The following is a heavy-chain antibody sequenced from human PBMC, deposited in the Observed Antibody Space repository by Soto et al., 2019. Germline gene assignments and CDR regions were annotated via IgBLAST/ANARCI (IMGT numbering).Heavy chain of an antibody. V-gene: IGHV3-23*01. J-gene: IGHJ4*02. CDR2: ISGSGGST. Sequence: PGESLKISCAASGFTFSSYAMSWVRQAPGKGLEWVSAISGSGGSTYYADSVKGRFTISRDNSKNTLYLQMNSLRAEDTAVYYCAKAPGRYYYDSSGYYGSYFDYWGQGTLGT. CDR1: GFTFSSYA. CDR3: AKAPGRYYYDSSGYYGSYFDY. D-gene: IGHD3-22*01.